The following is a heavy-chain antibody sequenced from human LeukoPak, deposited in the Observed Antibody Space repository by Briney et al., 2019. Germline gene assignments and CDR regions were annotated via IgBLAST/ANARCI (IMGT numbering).Heavy chain of an antibody. CDR1: GFTFSSYG. V-gene: IGHV3-33*01. D-gene: IGHD4-17*01. CDR3: ASSPTTVTTFDYYGMDV. CDR2: IWYDGSNK. Sequence: PGRSLRLSCAASGFTFSSYGMHWVRQAPGKGLEWVAVIWYDGSNKYYADSVKGRFTISRDNSKNTLYLQMNSLRAEDTAVYYCASSPTTVTTFDYYGMDVWGQGTTVTVSS. J-gene: IGHJ6*02.